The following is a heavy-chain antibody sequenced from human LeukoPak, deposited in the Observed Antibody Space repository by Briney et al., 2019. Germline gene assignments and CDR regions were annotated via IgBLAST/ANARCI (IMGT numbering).Heavy chain of an antibody. Sequence: GASVKVSCKASGYTFTGYYMHWVRQAPGQGLEWMGRINPNSGGTNYAQKFQGRVTMTRDTSISTAYMELSRLRSDDTAVYYCAWSYGDYGNHYYYMDVWGKGTTVTVSS. V-gene: IGHV1-2*06. CDR1: GYTFTGYY. CDR2: INPNSGGT. D-gene: IGHD4-17*01. CDR3: AWSYGDYGNHYYYMDV. J-gene: IGHJ6*03.